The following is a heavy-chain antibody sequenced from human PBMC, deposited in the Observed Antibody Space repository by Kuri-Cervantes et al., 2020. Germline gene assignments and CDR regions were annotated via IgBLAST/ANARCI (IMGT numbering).Heavy chain of an antibody. CDR2: ISGSGGST. D-gene: IGHD3-10*01. Sequence: GGSLRLSCAASGFTFSSYAMSWVRQAPGKGLEWVSAISGSGGSTYYADSVKGRFTISRDNPKNTLYLQMNSLRAEDTAVYYCARDGRVRGVYGMDVWGQGTTVTDSS. CDR3: ARDGRVRGVYGMDV. J-gene: IGHJ6*02. V-gene: IGHV3-23*01. CDR1: GFTFSSYA.